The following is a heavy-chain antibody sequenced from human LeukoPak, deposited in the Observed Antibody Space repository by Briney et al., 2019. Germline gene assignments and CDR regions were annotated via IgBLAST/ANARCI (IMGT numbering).Heavy chain of an antibody. CDR3: ARDYYGDSYFDY. D-gene: IGHD4-17*01. V-gene: IGHV3-20*04. Sequence: GGSLRLSCAASGFTFDDYAMNWVRQAPGKGLEWVSGIRNGGSTGYADSVKGRFTISRDSAKNSLYLQMNSLRAEDTASYYCARDYYGDSYFDYWGQGTLVTVSS. CDR2: IRNGGST. CDR1: GFTFDDYA. J-gene: IGHJ4*02.